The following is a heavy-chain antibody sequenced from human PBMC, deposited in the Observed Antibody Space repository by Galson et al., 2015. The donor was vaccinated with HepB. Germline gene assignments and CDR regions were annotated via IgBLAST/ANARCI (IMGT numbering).Heavy chain of an antibody. V-gene: IGHV1-69*13. CDR3: ARGNYGMDV. Sequence: SVKVSCKASGGTFSNHVINWVRQAPGQGLEWMGGIIPMFGEPRHAQKFQDRITLSADASTSTAYMEVTSLQSADTAVYCCARGNYGMDVWGQGTTVIVSS. CDR2: IIPMFGEP. J-gene: IGHJ6*02. CDR1: GGTFSNHV.